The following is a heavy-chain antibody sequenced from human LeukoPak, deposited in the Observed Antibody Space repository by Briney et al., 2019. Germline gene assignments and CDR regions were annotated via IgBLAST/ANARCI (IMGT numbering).Heavy chain of an antibody. V-gene: IGHV4-61*02. CDR3: ERDFRWWDPHFDP. CDR2: ISTSGKT. CDR1: GGSLSSGTSY. Sequence: SQTLSLTCTVSGGSLSSGTSYWAWIRRPAGKGLEWIGRISTSGKTHYNPSLKTPVTISLDTANSKLSLNLSSVSATETAIYYCERDFRWWDPHFDPWGQGALVTVSS. D-gene: IGHD1-26*01. J-gene: IGHJ5*02.